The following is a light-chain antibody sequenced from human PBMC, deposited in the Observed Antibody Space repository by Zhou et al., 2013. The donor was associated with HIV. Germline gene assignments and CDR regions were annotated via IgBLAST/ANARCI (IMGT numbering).Light chain of an antibody. J-gene: IGKJ1*01. CDR3: QEYNTYTPCT. CDR2: KTS. V-gene: IGKV1-5*03. Sequence: DIRMTQSPSTLSAFVGDRVTITCRASQSLSGWLAWYQQRPGQAPKLLIYKTSTLDSGVPSRFSGTGSETEFTLTISSLQPEDFATYSCQEYNTYTPCTFGQGTTVEIK. CDR1: QSLSGW.